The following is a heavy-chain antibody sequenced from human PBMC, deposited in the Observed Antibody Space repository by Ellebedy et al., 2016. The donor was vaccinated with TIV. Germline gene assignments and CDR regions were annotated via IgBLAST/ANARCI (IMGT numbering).Heavy chain of an antibody. CDR2: ISARAQST. CDR1: GFSFSGYA. Sequence: GESLKISCAGSGFSFSGYAMSWVRQAPGKGLEWVSGISARAQSTSYADPVKGRFTISRDNSKNTLYLQMNSLRVEDTALFYCAKDRGADVDTDTLTDWGPGTLVTVSP. V-gene: IGHV3-23*01. D-gene: IGHD5-18*01. CDR3: AKDRGADVDTDTLTD. J-gene: IGHJ4*02.